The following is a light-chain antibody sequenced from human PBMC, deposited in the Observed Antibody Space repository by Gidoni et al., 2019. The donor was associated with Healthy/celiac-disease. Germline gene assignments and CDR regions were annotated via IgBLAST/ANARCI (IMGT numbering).Light chain of an antibody. CDR2: EGS. J-gene: IGLJ2*01. CDR1: SSDVGSYNL. CDR3: CSYAGSSTFVV. Sequence: QSALTQPASVSGSPGQSITISCTGTSSDVGSYNLVSWYQQHPGKAPKLMIYEGSKRPSGVSTRFSGSKSGNTASLTISGLQAEDEADYYCCSYAGSSTFVVFGGGTKLTVL. V-gene: IGLV2-23*03.